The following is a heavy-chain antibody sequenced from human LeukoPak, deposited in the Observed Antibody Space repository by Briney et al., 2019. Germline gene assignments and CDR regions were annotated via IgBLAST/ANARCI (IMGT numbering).Heavy chain of an antibody. V-gene: IGHV4-34*01. CDR2: INHSGST. CDR3: ARLPIVVVVAATDIDSMDV. CDR1: GGSFSGYY. Sequence: PSETLSLTCAVYGGSFSGYYWSWIRQPPGKGLEWIGEINHSGSTNYNPSLKSRVTTSVDTSKNQFSLKLSPVTAADTAVYYCARLPIVVVVAATDIDSMDVWGQGTTVTVSS. J-gene: IGHJ6*02. D-gene: IGHD2-15*01.